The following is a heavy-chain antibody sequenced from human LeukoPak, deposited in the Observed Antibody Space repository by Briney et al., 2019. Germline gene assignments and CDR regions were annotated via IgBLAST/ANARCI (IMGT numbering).Heavy chain of an antibody. J-gene: IGHJ5*02. CDR3: AKASAVYCSSTSCYHSWFDP. CDR1: GFTFSSYA. Sequence: PGGSLRLSCAASGFTFSSYAMSWVRQAPGKGLEWVSAISGSGGSTYYADSVKGRFTISRDNYKNTLYLQMNSLRAEDTAVYYCAKASAVYCSSTSCYHSWFDPWGQGTLVTVSS. CDR2: ISGSGGST. V-gene: IGHV3-23*01. D-gene: IGHD2-2*01.